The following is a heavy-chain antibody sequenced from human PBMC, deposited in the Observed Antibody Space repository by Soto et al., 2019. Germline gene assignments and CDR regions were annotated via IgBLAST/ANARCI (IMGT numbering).Heavy chain of an antibody. CDR1: GFSLSNARMG. Sequence: QVTLKESGPVLVKPTETLTLTCTVSGFSLSNARMGVSWIRQPPGKALEWLAHIFSNDEKSYSTSLKSRLTISKDTSKSQVVLSMTNMDPVDTATYYCARTFTGYSIPYYFDYWGQGTLVTVSS. CDR3: ARTFTGYSIPYYFDY. CDR2: IFSNDEK. D-gene: IGHD6-13*01. V-gene: IGHV2-26*01. J-gene: IGHJ4*02.